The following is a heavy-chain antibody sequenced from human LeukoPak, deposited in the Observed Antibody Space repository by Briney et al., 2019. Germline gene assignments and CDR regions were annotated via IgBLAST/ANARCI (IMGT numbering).Heavy chain of an antibody. CDR3: TRHGGRDYYDSSEDAFDI. V-gene: IGHV3-73*01. J-gene: IGHJ3*02. Sequence: GGSLRLSCAASGFTFSGSAMHWVRQASGKGLEWVGRIRSKAHSYATTYAASVKGRFTISRDDSKNTAYLQMNSLKTEDTAVYYCTRHGGRDYYDSSEDAFDIWGQGTMVIVSS. CDR2: IRSKAHSYAT. CDR1: GFTFSGSA. D-gene: IGHD3-22*01.